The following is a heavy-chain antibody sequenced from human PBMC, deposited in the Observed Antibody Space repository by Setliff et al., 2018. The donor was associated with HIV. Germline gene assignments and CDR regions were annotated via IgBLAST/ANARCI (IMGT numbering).Heavy chain of an antibody. CDR2: IYYSGST. V-gene: IGHV4-39*01. Sequence: PSETLSLTCTVSGGSISSGGYYWGWIRQPPGKGLEWVGSIYYSGSTYYNPSLKSRVTISLDTSKNQLSLKLSSVTAADTAVYYCASYYRVSGRYQEASWFFDLWGRGTLVTVSS. J-gene: IGHJ2*01. CDR3: ASYYRVSGRYQEASWFFDL. CDR1: GGSISSGGYY. D-gene: IGHD6-19*01.